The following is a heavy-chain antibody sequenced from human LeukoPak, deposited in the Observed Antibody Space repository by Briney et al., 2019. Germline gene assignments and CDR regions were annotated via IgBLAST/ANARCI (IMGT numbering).Heavy chain of an antibody. J-gene: IGHJ4*02. CDR3: ARDVGATPGYYFDY. CDR2: IIPIFGTA. CDR1: GGTFSSYA. V-gene: IGHV1-69*05. Sequence: SVKVSCKASGGTFSSYAILWVRQAPGQGLEWMGGIIPIFGTANYAQKFQGRVTITTDESTSTAYMELSSLRSEDTAVYYCARDVGATPGYYFDYWGQGTLVTVSS. D-gene: IGHD1-26*01.